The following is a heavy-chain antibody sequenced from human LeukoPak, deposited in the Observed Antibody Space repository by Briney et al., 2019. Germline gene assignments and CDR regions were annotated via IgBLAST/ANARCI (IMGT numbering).Heavy chain of an antibody. V-gene: IGHV3-7*01. Sequence: GGSLRLSCEASGFTFSGYWMSWVRQAPGKGLEWVANIKQDGSEMYYLDSVKGRFIISRDNAKNSLYLQMNSLRAEDTAVYYCARDRGIVAQFDPWGQGTLVTVSS. D-gene: IGHD1-26*01. J-gene: IGHJ5*02. CDR1: GFTFSGYW. CDR2: IKQDGSEM. CDR3: ARDRGIVAQFDP.